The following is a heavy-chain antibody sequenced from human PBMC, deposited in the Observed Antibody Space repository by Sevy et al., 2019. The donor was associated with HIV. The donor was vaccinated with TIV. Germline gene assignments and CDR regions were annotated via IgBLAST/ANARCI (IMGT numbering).Heavy chain of an antibody. V-gene: IGHV3-30*04. CDR2: ISHDGRNYK. Sequence: GGSLRLSCAASGFTFSEYGMHWVRQAPGKGLEWVAVISHDGRNYKYNADFGKGRFTISRDNSRNTLDLQMNSLRAEDTAIYYCARDRGEILRSAFKSWGQGTLVTVSS. CDR1: GFTFSEYG. J-gene: IGHJ5*02. D-gene: IGHD3-10*01. CDR3: ARDRGEILRSAFKS.